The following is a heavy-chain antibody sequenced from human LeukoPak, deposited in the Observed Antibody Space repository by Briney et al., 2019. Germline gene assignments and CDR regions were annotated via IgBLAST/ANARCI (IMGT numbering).Heavy chain of an antibody. D-gene: IGHD3-22*01. CDR1: GGSISSYY. V-gene: IGHV4-59*08. Sequence: SETLSLTCTVSGGSISSYYWSWIRQPPGKGLEWIGYIYYSGSTNYNPSLKSRVTISVVTSKNQFSLKLSSVTAADTAVYYCARHYYDSSGYYSNWFDPWGQGTLVTVSS. CDR2: IYYSGST. J-gene: IGHJ5*02. CDR3: ARHYYDSSGYYSNWFDP.